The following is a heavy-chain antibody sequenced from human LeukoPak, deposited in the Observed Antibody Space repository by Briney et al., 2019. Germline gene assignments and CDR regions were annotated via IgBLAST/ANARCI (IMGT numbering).Heavy chain of an antibody. CDR2: IIPIFGTA. CDR1: GGTFSSYP. V-gene: IGHV1-69*06. D-gene: IGHD2-2*01. J-gene: IGHJ6*03. Sequence: ASVKVSCKASGGTFSSYPISWVRQAPGQGLEWMGGIIPIFGTANYAQKFQGRVTITADKSTSTAYMELSSLRSEDTAVYYCARDSGRRYCSSTSCYSVGSNYYYYYMDVWGKGTTVTVSS. CDR3: ARDSGRRYCSSTSCYSVGSNYYYYYMDV.